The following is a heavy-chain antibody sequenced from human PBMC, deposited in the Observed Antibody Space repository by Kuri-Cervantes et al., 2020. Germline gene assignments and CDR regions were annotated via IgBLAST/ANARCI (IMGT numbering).Heavy chain of an antibody. CDR2: ISAYNGNT. CDR1: GGTFSSYG. V-gene: IGHV1-18*01. CDR3: ARVKSSITMVQGVIITSSPHYYMDV. J-gene: IGHJ6*03. D-gene: IGHD3-10*01. Sequence: ASVKVSCKASGGTFSSYGISWVRQAPGRGLEWMGWISAYNGNTNYAQKLQGRVTMTTDTSTSTAYMEPRSLRSEDTAVYYCARVKSSITMVQGVIITSSPHYYMDVWGKGTTVTVSS.